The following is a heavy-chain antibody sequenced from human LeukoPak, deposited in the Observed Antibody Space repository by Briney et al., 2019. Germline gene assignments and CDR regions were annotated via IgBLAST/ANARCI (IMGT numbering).Heavy chain of an antibody. J-gene: IGHJ4*02. CDR3: ARYRSGEKNYYGSGDEKYFDY. D-gene: IGHD3-10*01. V-gene: IGHV4-39*07. CDR2: INHSGST. CDR1: GGSISSGGYY. Sequence: SETLSLTCTVSGGSISSGGYYWSWIRQPPGKGLEWIGEINHSGSTNYNPSLKSRVTISVDTSKNQFSLKLSSVTAADTAVYYCARYRSGEKNYYGSGDEKYFDYWGQGTLVTVSS.